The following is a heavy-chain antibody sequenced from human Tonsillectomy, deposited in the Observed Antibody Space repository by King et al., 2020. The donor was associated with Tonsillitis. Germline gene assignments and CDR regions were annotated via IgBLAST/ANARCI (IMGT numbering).Heavy chain of an antibody. V-gene: IGHV4-34*01. J-gene: IGHJ4*02. CDR1: GGSFSGYY. CDR3: ARRRKRTTVTTFDY. CDR2: INHSGST. D-gene: IGHD4-11*01. Sequence: VQLQQWGAGLLKPSETLSLTCAVYGGSFSGYYWSWIRQPPGKGLEWIGEINHSGSTNYNPSLKGRVTISVDTSKNQFSLKRSSLTAADTAVYYCARRRKRTTVTTFDYWGQGTLVTVSS.